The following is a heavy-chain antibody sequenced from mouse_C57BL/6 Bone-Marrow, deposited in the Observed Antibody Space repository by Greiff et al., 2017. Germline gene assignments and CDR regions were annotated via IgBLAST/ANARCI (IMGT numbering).Heavy chain of an antibody. CDR1: GYTFTSYG. D-gene: IGHD1-1*01. CDR3: ARDVYETY. J-gene: IGHJ3*01. CDR2: IYPRSGNT. Sequence: VQLQQSGAELARPGASVKLSCKASGYTFTSYGISWVKQRTGQGLEWIGEIYPRSGNTYYNEKFKGKATLTADKSSSTAYMELLSLTSEDAAVYFCARDVYETYWGQGTLVTVAA. V-gene: IGHV1-81*01.